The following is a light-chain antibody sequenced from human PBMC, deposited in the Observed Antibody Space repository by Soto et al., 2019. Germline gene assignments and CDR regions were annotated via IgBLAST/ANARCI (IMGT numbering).Light chain of an antibody. CDR3: QQFSSYPLT. V-gene: IGKV3-20*01. CDR2: DAS. CDR1: QTVRNNY. J-gene: IGKJ4*01. Sequence: EFVWTQSPGTLSLSPGERATLSCRASQTVRNNYLAWYQQKPGQAPRLLIYDASSRATGIPDRFSGGGSGTDFTLTISRLGPEDFAVYYCQQFSSYPLTFGGRTKVDI.